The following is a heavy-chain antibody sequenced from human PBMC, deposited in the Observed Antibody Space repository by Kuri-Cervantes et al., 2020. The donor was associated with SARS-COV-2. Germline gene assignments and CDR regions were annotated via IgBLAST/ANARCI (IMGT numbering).Heavy chain of an antibody. CDR2: IHGARNLI. CDR3: ARDQRNANWDY. Sequence: GGSLRPSCAASGFTFSSYAMSWVRQAPGKGLEWVPYIHGARNLIYYADSVKGRFTVARDNARNSLFLQMSSLRAEDTALYYCARDQRNANWDYWGQGTLVTVSS. V-gene: IGHV3-48*01. J-gene: IGHJ4*02. D-gene: IGHD2-2*01. CDR1: GFTFSSYA.